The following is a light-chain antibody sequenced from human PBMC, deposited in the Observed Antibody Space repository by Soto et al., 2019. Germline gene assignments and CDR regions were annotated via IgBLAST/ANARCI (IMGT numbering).Light chain of an antibody. CDR3: QQYADWPPLT. V-gene: IGKV3-15*01. J-gene: IGKJ4*01. Sequence: EIVMTQSPATLSVSPGDRATLSCRASQSVSSNLAWYQQKPGQAPRLVIYGASTRATAIPARFSVSGSGTEFTLTISSLQSEDFAVYYCQQYADWPPLTFGGGTKVEIK. CDR2: GAS. CDR1: QSVSSN.